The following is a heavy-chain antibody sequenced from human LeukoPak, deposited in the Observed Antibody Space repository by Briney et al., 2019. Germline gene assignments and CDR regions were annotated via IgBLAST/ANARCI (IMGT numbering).Heavy chain of an antibody. CDR2: ISTTGSSI. CDR1: GFTFSSYE. Sequence: GGSLRLSCAASGFTFSSYEMNWVRQAPGKGLEWVSYISTTGSSIYYADSVKGRFTISRDNAHGSLYLQMNSLRVEDTAIYYCARDLYYGSASPRLDYWGQGTLVTVSS. CDR3: ARDLYYGSASPRLDY. D-gene: IGHD3-10*01. V-gene: IGHV3-48*03. J-gene: IGHJ4*02.